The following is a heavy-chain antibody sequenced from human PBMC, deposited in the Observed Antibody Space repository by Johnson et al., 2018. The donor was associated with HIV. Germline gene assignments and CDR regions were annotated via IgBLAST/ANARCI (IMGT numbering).Heavy chain of an antibody. CDR2: ISYDGSNK. CDR1: GFTFSSYG. CDR3: AERSPILRAFDI. Sequence: QVQLVESGGGVVQPGGSLRLSCAASGFTFSSYGMHWVRQAPGKGLEWVAVISYDGSNKYYADSVKDRFTVSRDNSKHTVYLQMNSLNAEDTAVYYCAERSPILRAFDIWGQGTVVTVSS. J-gene: IGHJ3*02. V-gene: IGHV3-30*03.